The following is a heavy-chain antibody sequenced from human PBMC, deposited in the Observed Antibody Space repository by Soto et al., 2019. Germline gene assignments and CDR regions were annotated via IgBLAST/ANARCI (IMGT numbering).Heavy chain of an antibody. Sequence: QVQLVECGGGVVQPGRSLRLTCAASGFTLSSDAMHWVRQAPGKGLEWVAVISYDGSNKYYADSVKGRFTISRDNSKNTLYLQMNSLRAEDTAVYYCARDKSPYSSGWHNRHFDYWGQGTLVIVSS. CDR1: GFTLSSDA. CDR2: ISYDGSNK. J-gene: IGHJ4*02. CDR3: ARDKSPYSSGWHNRHFDY. D-gene: IGHD6-19*01. V-gene: IGHV3-30-3*01.